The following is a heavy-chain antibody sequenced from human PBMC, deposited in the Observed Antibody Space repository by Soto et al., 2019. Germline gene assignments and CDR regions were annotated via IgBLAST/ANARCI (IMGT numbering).Heavy chain of an antibody. V-gene: IGHV1-69*13. CDR2: IIPIFGTA. CDR1: GGTFSSYA. Sequence: GASVKVSCKASGGTFSSYAITWVRQAPGQGLEWMGGIIPIFGTANYAQKFQARVTITADESTSTAYMELSSLRSEDTAVYYCARTFTTSQPYNWFDPWGQGTQVTVSS. J-gene: IGHJ5*02. CDR3: ARTFTTSQPYNWFDP. D-gene: IGHD3-16*01.